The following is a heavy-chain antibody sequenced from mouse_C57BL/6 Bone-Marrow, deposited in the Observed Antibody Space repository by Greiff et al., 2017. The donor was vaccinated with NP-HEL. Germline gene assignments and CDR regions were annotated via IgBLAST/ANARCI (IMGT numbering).Heavy chain of an antibody. Sequence: VQLQQPGAELVKPGASVKMSCKASGYTFPSYWITWVKQRPGQGLEWIGDIYPGSGSTNYNEKFKSKATLTVDTSSSTAYMQVSMLTSEDSADYYSASHYDYYEGLAYWGQGTLVTVSA. CDR2: IYPGSGST. V-gene: IGHV1-55*01. J-gene: IGHJ3*01. D-gene: IGHD1-1*01. CDR3: ASHYDYYEGLAY. CDR1: GYTFPSYW.